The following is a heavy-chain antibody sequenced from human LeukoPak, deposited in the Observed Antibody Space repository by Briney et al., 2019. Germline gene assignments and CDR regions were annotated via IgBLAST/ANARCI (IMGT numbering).Heavy chain of an antibody. V-gene: IGHV3-30-3*01. CDR1: GFTFSSYA. D-gene: IGHD2-2*01. CDR3: ARADIVVVPAALENVYYYGMDV. Sequence: GASLRLSCAASGFTFSSYAMRWVRQAPGKGLEWVAVISYDGSNKYYADSVKGRFTISRDNSKNTLYLQMNSLRAEDTAVYYCARADIVVVPAALENVYYYGMDVWGQGTTVTVSS. CDR2: ISYDGSNK. J-gene: IGHJ6*02.